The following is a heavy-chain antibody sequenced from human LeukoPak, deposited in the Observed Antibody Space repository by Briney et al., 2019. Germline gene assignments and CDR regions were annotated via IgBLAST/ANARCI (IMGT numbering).Heavy chain of an antibody. D-gene: IGHD6-13*01. CDR1: GFTFDDYA. J-gene: IGHJ4*02. Sequence: GRSLRLSCAASGFTFDDYAMHWVRQAPGKGLEWVSGISWNSGSIGYADSVKGRFTISRDNSKNTLFLQMNSLRAEDTAVYYCAKEGIAAPLYYFDYWGQGNLVTVSS. CDR3: AKEGIAAPLYYFDY. CDR2: ISWNSGSI. V-gene: IGHV3-9*01.